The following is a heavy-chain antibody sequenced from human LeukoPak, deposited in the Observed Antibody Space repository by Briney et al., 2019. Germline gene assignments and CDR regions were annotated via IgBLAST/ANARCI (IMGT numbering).Heavy chain of an antibody. J-gene: IGHJ6*03. Sequence: ASVKVSCKASGYTFTGYYMQWVRQAPGQVLEWMGWINPNSGGTNYAQKFQGRITMTRETSISTAYMELNSLRFDDTAVYYCARGDMVRGLYYMDVWGRGSTVTVSS. D-gene: IGHD3-10*01. CDR2: INPNSGGT. V-gene: IGHV1-2*02. CDR3: ARGDMVRGLYYMDV. CDR1: GYTFTGYY.